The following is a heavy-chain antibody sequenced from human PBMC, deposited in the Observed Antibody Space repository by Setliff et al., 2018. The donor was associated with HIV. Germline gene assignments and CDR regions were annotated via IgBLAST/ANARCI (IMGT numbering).Heavy chain of an antibody. Sequence: SSETLSLTCTVSGGSIKSSSYYWGWIRQPPGKGLEWIGSIYYSGNTYYNPSLKSRVTILEDTSRNQFSLRLSSATAADTAIYYCARVPTSSWYVTTKRTKEYFHHWGQGTLVTVSS. J-gene: IGHJ1*01. V-gene: IGHV4-39*07. D-gene: IGHD6-13*01. CDR2: IYYSGNT. CDR1: GGSIKSSSYY. CDR3: ARVPTSSWYVTTKRTKEYFHH.